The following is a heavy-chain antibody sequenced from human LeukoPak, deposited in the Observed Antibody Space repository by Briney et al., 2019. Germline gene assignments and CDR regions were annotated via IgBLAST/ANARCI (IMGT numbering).Heavy chain of an antibody. Sequence: SETLSLTCTVSGDSISSYYWSWIRQPPGKGLEWIGYIYYSGSTNYNPSLKSRVTISVDTSKNQFSLKLSSVTAADTAVYYCARNPGYSSGWYNGYYYMDVWGKGTTVTVSS. J-gene: IGHJ6*03. D-gene: IGHD6-19*01. CDR3: ARNPGYSSGWYNGYYYMDV. V-gene: IGHV4-59*01. CDR2: IYYSGST. CDR1: GDSISSYY.